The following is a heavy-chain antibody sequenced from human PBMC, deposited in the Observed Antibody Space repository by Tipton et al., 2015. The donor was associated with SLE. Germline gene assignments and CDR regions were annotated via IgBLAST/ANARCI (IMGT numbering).Heavy chain of an antibody. J-gene: IGHJ6*02. V-gene: IGHV4-59*01. Sequence: TLSLTCTVSGGSISTYYWSLIRQHPGMGLVWLGYISYSGSTNYNPSRKSRVTISVDTSKNQFSLKLTSVTAADTAVYYCARGLYYYYGMDVWGQGTTVTVSS. CDR2: ISYSGST. CDR1: GGSISTYY. CDR3: ARGLYYYYGMDV.